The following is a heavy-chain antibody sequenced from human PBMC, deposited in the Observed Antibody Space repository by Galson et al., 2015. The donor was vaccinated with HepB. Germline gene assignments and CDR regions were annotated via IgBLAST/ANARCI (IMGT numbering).Heavy chain of an antibody. CDR2: FDPEDAET. J-gene: IGHJ2*01. CDR3: ATGVGATGDSYWYFDL. D-gene: IGHD1-26*01. Sequence: SVKVSCKVSGYTLTELSMHWVRQAPGKGLEWMGGFDPEDAETIYAQKFQGRVTMTEDISTDTAYMELSSLRSEDTAVYYCATGVGATGDSYWYFDLWGRGTLVTVSS. CDR1: GYTLTELS. V-gene: IGHV1-24*01.